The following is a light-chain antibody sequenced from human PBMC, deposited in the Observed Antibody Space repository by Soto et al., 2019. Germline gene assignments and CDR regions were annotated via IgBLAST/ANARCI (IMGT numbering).Light chain of an antibody. CDR3: QQYGSSPPT. CDR1: QSITNYY. J-gene: IGKJ2*01. Sequence: EIVLTQSPGTLSLSPGERATLSCRASQSITNYYLAWYQQKPGQTPRLLIYGASSRATGIPDRFSGSGSGTDFTLSISGLERVDFAVYYCQQYGSSPPTFGQGTKLEIK. V-gene: IGKV3-20*01. CDR2: GAS.